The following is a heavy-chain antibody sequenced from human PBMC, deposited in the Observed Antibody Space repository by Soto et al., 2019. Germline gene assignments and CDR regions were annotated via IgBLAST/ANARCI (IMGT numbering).Heavy chain of an antibody. D-gene: IGHD2-15*01. CDR2: VYPSDSDV. J-gene: IGHJ4*02. Sequence: PGESLKISCQGTGYRFSSSWIGWVRQKPGKGLEWLGNVYPSDSDVRYSPAFEGQVTISADKSISTAYLQWSSLKASDTAMYYCARLRSGGPWKPCDYWGQGTLVTVSS. CDR1: GYRFSSSW. V-gene: IGHV5-51*01. CDR3: ARLRSGGPWKPCDY.